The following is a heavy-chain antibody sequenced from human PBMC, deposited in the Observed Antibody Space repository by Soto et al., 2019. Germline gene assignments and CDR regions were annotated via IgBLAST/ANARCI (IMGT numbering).Heavy chain of an antibody. J-gene: IGHJ4*02. CDR2: IYYSGST. CDR3: GAGYCSTTSCYELHY. D-gene: IGHD2-2*01. Sequence: QLQLQESGPGLVTPSETLSLTCTVSGGSISSSSYYWGWIRQPPGKGLEWIGSIYYSGSTYYNPSLKSRVTISVDTSKTQFSLKLSSVTAADTAVYYCGAGYCSTTSCYELHYWGQGTLDTVSS. V-gene: IGHV4-39*01. CDR1: GGSISSSSYY.